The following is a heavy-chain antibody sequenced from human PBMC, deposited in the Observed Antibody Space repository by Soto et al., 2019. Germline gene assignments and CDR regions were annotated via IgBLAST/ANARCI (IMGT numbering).Heavy chain of an antibody. Sequence: QITLKESGPTLVRPAQTLTLTCDFSGFSLSTYHMGVAWIRQPPGKALVWLALIYWDDDKRYSPSLKDRLAISKGTSSNQVVLTITNVDPGDTATYFCAHAGDYDLLTFDHWGPGTLVTVSS. CDR2: IYWDDDK. CDR1: GFSLSTYHMG. CDR3: AHAGDYDLLTFDH. V-gene: IGHV2-5*02. J-gene: IGHJ4*02. D-gene: IGHD4-17*01.